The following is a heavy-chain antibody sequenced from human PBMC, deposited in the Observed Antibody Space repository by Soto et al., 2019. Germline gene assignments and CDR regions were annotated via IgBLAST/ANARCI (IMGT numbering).Heavy chain of an antibody. CDR1: GFTFSSYG. D-gene: IGHD5-12*01. CDR3: AQDRGYNDTWYEIDH. CDR2: ISHDGSEK. J-gene: IGHJ4*02. Sequence: QVQLLESGGGVVQPGRSLRLSCAASGFTFSSYGMHWVRQAPGKGLEWVAVISHDGSEKYYADSVKGRFTISRDNSKNTLYLQMNSLRTEDTAVYHCAQDRGYNDTWYEIDHWGQGTLVTVSS. V-gene: IGHV3-30*18.